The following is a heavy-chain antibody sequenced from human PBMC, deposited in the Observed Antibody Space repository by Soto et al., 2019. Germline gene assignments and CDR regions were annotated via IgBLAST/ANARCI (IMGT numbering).Heavy chain of an antibody. CDR1: GGSISSSSYY. Sequence: SETLSLTCTVSGGSISSSSYYWGWIRQPPGKGLEWIGSIYYSGSTYYNPSLKSRVTISVDTSKNQFSLKLSSVTAADTAVYYCAIDDDGGYCSSTSCYVSYWGQGTLVTVSS. J-gene: IGHJ4*02. CDR3: AIDDDGGYCSSTSCYVSY. CDR2: IYYSGST. D-gene: IGHD2-2*01. V-gene: IGHV4-39*01.